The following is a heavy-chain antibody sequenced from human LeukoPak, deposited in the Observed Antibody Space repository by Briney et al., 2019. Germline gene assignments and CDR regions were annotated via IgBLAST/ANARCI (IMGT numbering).Heavy chain of an antibody. D-gene: IGHD6-6*01. J-gene: IGHJ4*02. CDR3: ARDDVGRYSSSTFDY. CDR1: GFTFSTYW. Sequence: PGGSLRLSCAASGFTFSTYWIHWVRQAPGKGLVWVSRINSDGSSTTYADSVKGRFTISRDNAKNTLYLQMNSLRAEDTAEYYCARDDVGRYSSSTFDYWGQGTLVTVSS. CDR2: INSDGSST. V-gene: IGHV3-74*01.